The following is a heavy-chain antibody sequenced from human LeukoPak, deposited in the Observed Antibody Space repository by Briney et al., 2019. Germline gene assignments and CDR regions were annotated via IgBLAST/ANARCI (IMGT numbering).Heavy chain of an antibody. J-gene: IGHJ6*02. CDR1: GFAFSGFW. CDR2: INSDGSNT. Sequence: GGSLRLSCAASGFAFSGFWMHSVRQSPGKRLVWVSSINSDGSNTIYAESVKGRVTISRDNAKHTLYLQMTSLRADGMAVYYCARRHYYGMDVWGQGTTVTVSS. CDR3: ARRHYYGMDV. V-gene: IGHV3-74*01.